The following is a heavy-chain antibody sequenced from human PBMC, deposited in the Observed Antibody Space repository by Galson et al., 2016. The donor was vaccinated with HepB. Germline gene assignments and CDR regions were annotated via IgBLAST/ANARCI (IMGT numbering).Heavy chain of an antibody. J-gene: IGHJ3*02. CDR2: IYYSGST. V-gene: IGHV4-61*01. Sequence: LTCTVSGGSVSSGSYYWSWIRQPPGKGLEWIGYIYYSGSTKNNPSLKSRVTISVDTSKNQFSLKLSSVTAADTAVYYCARVGRGTDAFDIWGQGIMVTVSS. CDR1: GGSVSSGSYY. CDR3: ARVGRGTDAFDI. D-gene: IGHD1-1*01.